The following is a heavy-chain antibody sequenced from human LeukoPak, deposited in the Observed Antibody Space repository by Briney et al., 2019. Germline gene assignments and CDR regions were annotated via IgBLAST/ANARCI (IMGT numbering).Heavy chain of an antibody. CDR2: IKQDGSEK. CDR1: GFTFSGYW. Sequence: GGSLRLSCAASGFTFSGYWMSWVRQAPGKGLEWVANIKQDGSEKYYVDSVKGRFTISRDNAKNSLYLQMNSLRAEDTAVYYCARNTYYYDSSGYWAYDYWGQGTLVTVSS. CDR3: ARNTYYYDSSGYWAYDY. J-gene: IGHJ4*02. D-gene: IGHD3-22*01. V-gene: IGHV3-7*01.